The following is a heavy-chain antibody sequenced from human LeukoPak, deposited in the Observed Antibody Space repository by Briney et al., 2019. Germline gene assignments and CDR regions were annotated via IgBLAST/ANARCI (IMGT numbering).Heavy chain of an antibody. Sequence: GGSLRLSCAASGFTFDDYAMHWVRQAPGKGLEWVSLISGHGGSTYYADSVKGRFTISRDNSKNSLHLQMNSLRTEDTALYYCAKDKFCSGADCYSPFDYWGQGTLVTVPT. J-gene: IGHJ4*02. V-gene: IGHV3-43*02. CDR2: ISGHGGST. CDR3: AKDKFCSGADCYSPFDY. D-gene: IGHD2-21*02. CDR1: GFTFDDYA.